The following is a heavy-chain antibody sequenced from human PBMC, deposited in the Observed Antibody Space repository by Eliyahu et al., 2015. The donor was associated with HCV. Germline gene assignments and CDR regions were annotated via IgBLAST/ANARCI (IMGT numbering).Heavy chain of an antibody. CDR3: ARTSRQVDY. CDR2: ISSSASYT. V-gene: IGHV3-11*06. J-gene: IGHJ4*02. CDR1: GFTFSDYY. Sequence: QVQLVESGGGLVKPGGSLRLSCAASGFTFSDYYMSWIRQAPGKGLEGVSFISSSASYTMYTDPVKGRFTISRDNAKNSLYLQMNSLRAEDTAVYYCARTSRQVDYWGQGALVTVSS.